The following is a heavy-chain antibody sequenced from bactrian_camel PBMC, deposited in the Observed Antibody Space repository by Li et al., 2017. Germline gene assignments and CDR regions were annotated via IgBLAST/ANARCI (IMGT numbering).Heavy chain of an antibody. D-gene: IGHD5*01. CDR2: IYRASGRI. V-gene: IGHV3S40*01. J-gene: IGHJ4*01. Sequence: DVQLVESGGGSVQAGGSLRLSCSASRYTASRAWFRQAPGKEREGVARIYRASGRIDYAASVLGRFTISQDAENMVFLQMNSLEPEDTAVYYCLRELWWGSTDYWGQGTQVTVS. CDR3: LRELWWGSTDY. CDR1: RYTASR.